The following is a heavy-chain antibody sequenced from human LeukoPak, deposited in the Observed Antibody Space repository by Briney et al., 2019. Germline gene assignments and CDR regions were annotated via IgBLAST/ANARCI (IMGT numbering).Heavy chain of an antibody. CDR3: TKGPGGSGLPFY. V-gene: IGHV3-23*01. CDR2: ISGSTGST. D-gene: IGHD6-19*01. Sequence: HPGGSLRLSCAGSGFPFSSDAMNWVRQAPGKGLEWVASISGSTGSTQYADSVKGRFTVSRDNSKNTLYLQMNSLRAEDTAVYYCTKGPGGSGLPFYWGQGTLVTVSS. CDR1: GFPFSSDA. J-gene: IGHJ4*02.